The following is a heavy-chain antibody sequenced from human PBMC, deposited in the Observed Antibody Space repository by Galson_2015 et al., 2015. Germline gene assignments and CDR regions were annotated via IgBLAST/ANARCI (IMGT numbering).Heavy chain of an antibody. CDR2: ISGGGDTV. Sequence: SLRLSCAASGFTFGDYYMSWIRQAPGKGLEWVSYISGGGDTVHYADSVKGRFTISRVNAKHSMPLQMSSLTAEDPAVYYCARDYYGSGSYARFDPWGQGTLVTVSS. CDR1: GFTFGDYY. V-gene: IGHV3-11*01. J-gene: IGHJ5*02. D-gene: IGHD3-10*01. CDR3: ARDYYGSGSYARFDP.